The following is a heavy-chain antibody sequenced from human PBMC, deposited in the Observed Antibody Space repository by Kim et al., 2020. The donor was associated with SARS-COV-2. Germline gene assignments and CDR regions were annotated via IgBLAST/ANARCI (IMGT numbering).Heavy chain of an antibody. V-gene: IGHV4-31*03. D-gene: IGHD3-10*01. CDR3: ARDAHARMVRGVIRGYGMDV. Sequence: SETLSLTCTVSGGSISSGGYYWSWIRQHPGKGLEWIGYIYYSGSTYYNPSLKSRVTISVDTSKNQFSLKLSSVTAADTAVYYCARDAHARMVRGVIRGYGMDVWGQGTTVTVSS. CDR2: IYYSGST. CDR1: GGSISSGGYY. J-gene: IGHJ6*02.